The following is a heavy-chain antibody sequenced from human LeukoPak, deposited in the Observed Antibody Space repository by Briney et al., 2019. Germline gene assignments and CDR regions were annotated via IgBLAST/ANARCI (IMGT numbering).Heavy chain of an antibody. D-gene: IGHD2-15*01. V-gene: IGHV3-15*01. J-gene: IGHJ5*02. Sequence: GGSLRLSCAASGFTFSNAWMSWVRQAPGKGLEWVGRIKSKTDGGTTDYVAPVKGIFTISRDDSKNTLYRQMNSLKTEDTAVYYCTTEKEWLLRRNCFDPWGQGTLVTVSS. CDR3: TTEKEWLLRRNCFDP. CDR1: GFTFSNAW. CDR2: IKSKTDGGTT.